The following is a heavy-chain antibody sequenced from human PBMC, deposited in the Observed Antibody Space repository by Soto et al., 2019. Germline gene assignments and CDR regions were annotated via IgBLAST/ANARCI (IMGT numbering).Heavy chain of an antibody. CDR3: ARGRDYYHSSGYYFDY. Sequence: EVQLVESGGGLVQPGGSLRLSCAASGFTSSNYWMSWVRQAPGKGLEWVANIKEDGSEKYYVDSVKGRFTVSRDNSKHSLYLQMDSLRVEDTAVYYCARGRDYYHSSGYYFDYWGQGTLVTVSS. J-gene: IGHJ4*02. CDR2: IKEDGSEK. CDR1: GFTSSNYW. D-gene: IGHD3-22*01. V-gene: IGHV3-7*01.